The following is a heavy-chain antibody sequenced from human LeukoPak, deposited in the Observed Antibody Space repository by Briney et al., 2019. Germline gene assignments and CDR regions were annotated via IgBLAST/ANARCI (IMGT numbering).Heavy chain of an antibody. CDR2: IKEDGSKI. CDR3: ARDPCRQYRSVADV. Sequence: PGGSLRLSCTASGFSFGSYWMNWVRQAPGKGLEWLANIKEDGSKIYYLDSVKGRFTISRDNAKNSLYLQMDSLRAADTAVYYCARDPCRQYRSVADVWGQGTTVTVSS. D-gene: IGHD6-19*01. J-gene: IGHJ6*02. V-gene: IGHV3-7*03. CDR1: GFSFGSYW.